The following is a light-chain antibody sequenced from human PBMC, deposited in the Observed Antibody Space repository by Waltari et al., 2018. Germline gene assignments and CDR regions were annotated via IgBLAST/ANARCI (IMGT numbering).Light chain of an antibody. CDR2: DDT. Sequence: SYVLTQAPPVSVSPGQSARITCGGSNIGSQSVHWHKQKPGQAPVLVLYDDTDRPSGIPERFSGSNSGNTATLIISRVEAGDEADYYCQVWDSSSDHVVFGGGTKLTVL. CDR1: NIGSQS. J-gene: IGLJ2*01. V-gene: IGLV3-21*02. CDR3: QVWDSSSDHVV.